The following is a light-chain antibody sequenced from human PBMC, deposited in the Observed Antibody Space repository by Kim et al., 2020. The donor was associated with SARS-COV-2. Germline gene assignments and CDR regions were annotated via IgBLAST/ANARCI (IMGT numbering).Light chain of an antibody. CDR1: EGVERY. Sequence: LSASIGETVPITCRHSEGVERYVTWSHQVPGKAPIPLIYMASRLAEGVPSRFSGSGSETYFTLPISGLQADDAGTYFCYQYRGLWTFGQGPKLEI. V-gene: IGKV1-5*03. CDR2: MAS. CDR3: YQYRGLWT. J-gene: IGKJ1*01.